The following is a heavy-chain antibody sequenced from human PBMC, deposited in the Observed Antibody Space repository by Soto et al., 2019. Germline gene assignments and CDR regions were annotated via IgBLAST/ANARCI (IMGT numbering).Heavy chain of an antibody. V-gene: IGHV3-23*01. CDR1: GFTFSSYA. J-gene: IGHJ6*02. D-gene: IGHD3-9*01. CDR3: ARVVRYFDTPYGMDV. CDR2: IGGSGGNT. Sequence: EVQLLESGEGLVQPGGSLKLSCAASGFTFSSYAMSWVRQAPGKGLEWVSGIGGSGGNTYYADSVKGRFTISRDNSKNTLFMQMNSLRAEDTDEYDCARVVRYFDTPYGMDVWGQGTTVTVSS.